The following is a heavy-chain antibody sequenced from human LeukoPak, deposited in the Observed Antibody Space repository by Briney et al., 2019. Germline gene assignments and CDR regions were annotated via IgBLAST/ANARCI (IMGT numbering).Heavy chain of an antibody. CDR2: ISNTGSHT. V-gene: IGHV3-11*03. CDR3: AKRASGSGTSLYYFDY. J-gene: IGHJ4*02. Sequence: GGSLRLSCAASGFSFSDNYMSWIRQAPGQGLEWVSYISNTGSHTMYAESVRGRFTISGDNAKNSLYLEMNSLRADDTAVYYCAKRASGSGTSLYYFDYWGQGTLVTVSS. D-gene: IGHD3-10*01. CDR1: GFSFSDNY.